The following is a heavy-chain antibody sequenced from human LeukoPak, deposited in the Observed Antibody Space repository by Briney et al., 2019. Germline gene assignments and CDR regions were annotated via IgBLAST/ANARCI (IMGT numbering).Heavy chain of an antibody. CDR1: GDSVSSNSVT. Sequence: SQTLSLTCAISGDSVSSNSVTRNWIRQSPSRGLEWLGRTYYRSTWYNDYAVSVRGRITVNPDTSKNQFSLHLNSVTPEDTAVYYCARRLTQYDCFDPWGQGILATVSS. D-gene: IGHD2-2*01. V-gene: IGHV6-1*01. J-gene: IGHJ5*02. CDR3: ARRLTQYDCFDP. CDR2: TYYRSTWYN.